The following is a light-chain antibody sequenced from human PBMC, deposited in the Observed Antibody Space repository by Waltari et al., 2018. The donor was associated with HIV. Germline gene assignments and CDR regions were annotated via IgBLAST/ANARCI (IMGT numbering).Light chain of an antibody. Sequence: QAVVTQEPSLTVSPGGTVTLTCGPSPGAVTSGHYPYWFQQKPGQAPRTLIYDTSNKHPWTPGRFCGCLLVGKDALTLSGAGPGGGAEYLFLLSYSGSVVFGGGTKLTVL. CDR1: PGAVTSGHY. J-gene: IGLJ2*01. V-gene: IGLV7-46*01. CDR3: LLSYSGSVV. CDR2: DTS.